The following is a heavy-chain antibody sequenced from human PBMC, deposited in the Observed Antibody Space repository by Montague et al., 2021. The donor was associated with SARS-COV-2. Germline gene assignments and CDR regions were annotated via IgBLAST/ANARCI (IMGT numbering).Heavy chain of an antibody. CDR3: ARHYSATLPAVY. V-gene: IGHV4-59*08. CDR1: GGSISSFY. CDR2: ISDSGST. D-gene: IGHD2-15*01. J-gene: IGHJ4*02. Sequence: SETLSLTCTVSGGSISSFYWSWFRQPPGKGLEWIGYISDSGSTNYNPSLTSRVTMSVDTPKNQFSRKVNSVTAADTAVYYCARHYSATLPAVYWGQGTLVTVSS.